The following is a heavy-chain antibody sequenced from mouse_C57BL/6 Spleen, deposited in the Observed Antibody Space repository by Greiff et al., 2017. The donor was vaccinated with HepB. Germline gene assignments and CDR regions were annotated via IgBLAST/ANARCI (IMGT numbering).Heavy chain of an antibody. J-gene: IGHJ3*01. Sequence: LQESGPELVKPGASVKISCKASGYAFSSSWMNWVKQRPGKGLEWIGRIYPGDGDTNYNGKFKGKATLTADKSSSTAYMQLSSLTSEDSAVYFCASPYGSSPAWFAYWGQGTLVTVSA. D-gene: IGHD1-1*01. V-gene: IGHV1-82*01. CDR3: ASPYGSSPAWFAY. CDR1: GYAFSSSW. CDR2: IYPGDGDT.